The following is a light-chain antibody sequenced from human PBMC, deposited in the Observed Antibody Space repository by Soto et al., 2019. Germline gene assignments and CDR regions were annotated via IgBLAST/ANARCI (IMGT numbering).Light chain of an antibody. Sequence: QSALTQPPSASGSPGQSGTISCTGASSDVGAYNFVSWYQQHPGKAPNLLIYEVSKRPSGVPDRFSGSKSGNTASLTVSGLQAVGEADYYGSSYAGDTVVFGGGTKLTVL. CDR2: EVS. J-gene: IGLJ2*01. V-gene: IGLV2-8*01. CDR3: SSYAGDTVV. CDR1: SSDVGAYNF.